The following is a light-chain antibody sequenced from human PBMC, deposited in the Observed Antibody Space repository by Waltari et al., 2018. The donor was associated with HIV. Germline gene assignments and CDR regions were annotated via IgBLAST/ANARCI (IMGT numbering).Light chain of an antibody. J-gene: IGLJ2*01. V-gene: IGLV7-46*01. CDR1: TGAVTRSHY. Sequence: QAVVTQEPSLTVSPGGTVTLTCGSSTGAVTRSHYPYWFQQKPGQAPRTLIYDTSNKHSWTPARFSGSLLGGKAALTLSGAQPEDEAEYYCLLSYSGARPVVFGGGTKLTVL. CDR2: DTS. CDR3: LLSYSGARPVV.